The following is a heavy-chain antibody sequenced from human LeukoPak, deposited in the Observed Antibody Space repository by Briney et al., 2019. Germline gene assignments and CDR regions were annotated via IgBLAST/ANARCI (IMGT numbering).Heavy chain of an antibody. CDR2: IKQDGSEK. D-gene: IGHD4-11*01. V-gene: IGHV3-7*01. Sequence: GGSLRLSCAASGFTFSSYWMSWVRQAPGRGLEWVANIKQDGSEKYYVDSVKGRFTISRDNAKNSLYLQMNSLRAEDTAVYYCARVSWDFYSNYYYYYGTDVWGQGTTVTVSS. CDR1: GFTFSSYW. CDR3: ARVSWDFYSNYYYYYGTDV. J-gene: IGHJ6*02.